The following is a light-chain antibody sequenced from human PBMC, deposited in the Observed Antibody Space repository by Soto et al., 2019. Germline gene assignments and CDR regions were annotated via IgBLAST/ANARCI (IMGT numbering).Light chain of an antibody. J-gene: IGLJ1*01. CDR3: CSYAGSPLYV. CDR2: DVS. V-gene: IGLV2-11*01. Sequence: QSALPQPRSVYGSPGQSVAISCTGTSSDVGGYNYVSWYQQHPGKAPKLMIYDVSKRPSGVPDRFSGSKSGNTASLTISGLQAEDEADYYCCSYAGSPLYVFGTGTKVTVL. CDR1: SSDVGGYNY.